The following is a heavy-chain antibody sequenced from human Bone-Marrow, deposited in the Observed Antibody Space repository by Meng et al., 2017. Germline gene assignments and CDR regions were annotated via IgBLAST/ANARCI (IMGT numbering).Heavy chain of an antibody. J-gene: IGHJ4*02. CDR1: GDSISSYY. V-gene: IGHV4-59*08. Sequence: QVQLQESGPGLVKPSETLSLTCTVAGDSISSYYCSWIRQPPGKGLEWIGYIYNGESTNYNPSLKSRVTISVDTSKNQLSLKLTSVTAADTAVYYCSGGGVRGYWGQGTLVTVSS. CDR2: IYNGEST. CDR3: SGGGVRGY. D-gene: IGHD2-21*01.